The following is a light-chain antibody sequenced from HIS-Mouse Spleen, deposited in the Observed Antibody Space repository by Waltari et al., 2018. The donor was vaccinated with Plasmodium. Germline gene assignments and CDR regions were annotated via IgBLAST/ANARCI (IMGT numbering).Light chain of an antibody. CDR1: QSVSSY. CDR3: QQRSNWPPLT. Sequence: EIVLTQSPATLSLSPGERATLSCRASQSVSSYLAWYQQKPGQAPRLLIYDASNSATGIPARFSGSVSGTDFTLTISSLEPEDFAVYYCQQRSNWPPLTFGGGTKVGIK. CDR2: DAS. J-gene: IGKJ4*01. V-gene: IGKV3-11*01.